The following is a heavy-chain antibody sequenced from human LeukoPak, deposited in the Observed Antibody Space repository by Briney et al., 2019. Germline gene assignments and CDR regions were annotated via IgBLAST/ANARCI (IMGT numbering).Heavy chain of an antibody. Sequence: HSGGSLRLSCAASGFTFSSYWIHWVRQAPGKGLVWVSRINTDGSSTSYADSVKGRFTISRDNSKNTLYLQMNSLRAEDTAVYYCAKGMEIDSSGYYSAGVFDYWGQGTLVTVSS. J-gene: IGHJ4*02. CDR2: INTDGSST. V-gene: IGHV3-74*01. CDR1: GFTFSSYW. CDR3: AKGMEIDSSGYYSAGVFDY. D-gene: IGHD3-22*01.